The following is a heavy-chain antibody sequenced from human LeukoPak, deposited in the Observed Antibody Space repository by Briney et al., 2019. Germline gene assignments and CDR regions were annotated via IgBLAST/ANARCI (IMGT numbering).Heavy chain of an antibody. CDR3: ARDSCSGGTCYPAHFDY. D-gene: IGHD2-15*01. V-gene: IGHV3-7*01. Sequence: GGSLRLSCAVSGISFSNYWMTWVRQAPGKGLEWVANINEGGSEKNYVDSVKGRFSISRDNAKNSLYLEMNSLRAEDTAVYYCARDSCSGGTCYPAHFDYWGQGTLVTVSS. J-gene: IGHJ4*02. CDR2: INEGGSEK. CDR1: GISFSNYW.